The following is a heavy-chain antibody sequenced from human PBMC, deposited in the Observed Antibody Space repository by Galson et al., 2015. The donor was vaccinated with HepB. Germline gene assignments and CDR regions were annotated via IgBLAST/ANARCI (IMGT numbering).Heavy chain of an antibody. CDR3: AKAAGYCSGGSCSENYFDY. CDR2: ISWNSGSI. V-gene: IGHV3-9*01. D-gene: IGHD2-15*01. CDR1: GFTFDDYA. Sequence: SLRLSCAASGFTFDDYAMHWVRQAPGKGLEWVSGISWNSGSIGYADSVKGRFTISRDNAKNSLYLQMNSLRAEDTALYYCAKAAGYCSGGSCSENYFDYWGQGTLVTVSS. J-gene: IGHJ4*02.